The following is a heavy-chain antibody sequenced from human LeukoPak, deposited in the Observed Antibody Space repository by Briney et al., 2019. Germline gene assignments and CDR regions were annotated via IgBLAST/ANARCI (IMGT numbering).Heavy chain of an antibody. CDR3: TTNRDGYKPFDY. D-gene: IGHD5-24*01. J-gene: IGHJ4*02. V-gene: IGHV4-39*01. CDR1: GGSISSSSYY. CDR2: ISYSGRT. Sequence: SETLSLTCTVSGGSISSSSYYWVWIRQPPGKGLEWIATISYSGRTYYNPSLKSRVTISVDTSKNQFSLKLSSVTAADTAVYYCTTNRDGYKPFDYSGQGSLVTVSS.